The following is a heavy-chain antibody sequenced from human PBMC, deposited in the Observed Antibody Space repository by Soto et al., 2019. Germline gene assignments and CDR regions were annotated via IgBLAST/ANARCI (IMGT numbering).Heavy chain of an antibody. CDR2: IYYSGST. Sequence: SETLSLTCTVSGGSISSYYWSWIRQPPGKGLEWIGYIYYSGSTNYNPSLKSRVTISVDTSKNQFSLKLSSVTAADTAVYYCARLPRSGSYYYYGMDVWGQGTTVTVSS. J-gene: IGHJ6*02. V-gene: IGHV4-59*08. CDR1: GGSISSYY. D-gene: IGHD1-26*01. CDR3: ARLPRSGSYYYYGMDV.